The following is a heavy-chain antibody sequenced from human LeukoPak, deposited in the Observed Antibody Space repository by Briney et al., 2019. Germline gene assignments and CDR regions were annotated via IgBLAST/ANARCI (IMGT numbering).Heavy chain of an antibody. CDR3: ARAATSSSCYTVDY. D-gene: IGHD6-13*01. CDR1: GGSISSGGYY. V-gene: IGHV4-31*03. Sequence: PSETLSLTCTVSGGSISSGGYYWSWIRQHPGKGLEWIGYIYYSGSTYYNPSLKSRVTISVDTSKNQFSLKLSSVTAADTAVYYCARAATSSSCYTVDYWGQGTLVTVST. CDR2: IYYSGST. J-gene: IGHJ4*02.